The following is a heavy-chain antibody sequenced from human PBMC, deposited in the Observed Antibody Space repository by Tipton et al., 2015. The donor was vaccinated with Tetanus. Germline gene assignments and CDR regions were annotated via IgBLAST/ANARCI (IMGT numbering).Heavy chain of an antibody. CDR3: ARGRGGLFDY. V-gene: IGHV4-59*01. CDR2: IYYSGST. J-gene: IGHJ4*02. D-gene: IGHD3-16*01. CDR1: GGSISSYY. Sequence: TLSLTCTVSGGSISSYYWSWIRQPPGKGLEWIGYIYYSGSTNYNPSLKSRVTISVDTSKNQFSLKLSSVTAADTAVYYCARGRGGLFDYWGQGTLVTVSS.